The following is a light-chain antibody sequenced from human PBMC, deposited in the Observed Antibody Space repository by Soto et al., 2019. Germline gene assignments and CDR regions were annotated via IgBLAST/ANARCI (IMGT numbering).Light chain of an antibody. Sequence: IVLTQGLGTLSWTPGGRASLYFSASQSVSRTYLAWYQQQPGQAPRLLIYGSSNRATGIPDRFSGSGSGTDFTLTISRLEPEDFAVYYCQPYGSSSWTFGQGTKVDIK. V-gene: IGKV3-20*01. CDR1: QSVSRTY. CDR3: QPYGSSSWT. CDR2: GSS. J-gene: IGKJ1*01.